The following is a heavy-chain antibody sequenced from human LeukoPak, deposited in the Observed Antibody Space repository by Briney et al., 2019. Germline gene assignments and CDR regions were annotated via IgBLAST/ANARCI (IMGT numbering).Heavy chain of an antibody. D-gene: IGHD3-10*01. V-gene: IGHV3-48*02. CDR2: ISRSSITI. J-gene: IGHJ4*02. CDR3: ARDFYYGSGSLDQ. CDR1: GFTFSHFN. Sequence: GGSLRLSCAASGFTFSHFNMNWVRQAPGKGLEWVSYISRSSITIYYADSVKGRFTISRDNAKNSLYLQMNSLRDEDTAVYYCARDFYYGSGSLDQWGQGTLVTVSS.